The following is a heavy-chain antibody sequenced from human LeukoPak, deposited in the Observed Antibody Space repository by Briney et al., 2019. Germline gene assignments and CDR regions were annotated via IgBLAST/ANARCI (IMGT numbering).Heavy chain of an antibody. D-gene: IGHD3-10*01. CDR3: AKGPTPVWFGELLKNWFDP. J-gene: IGHJ5*02. V-gene: IGHV3-30*02. CDR2: IRYDGSDR. CDR1: EFTFSSYG. Sequence: GGSLRLSCVASEFTFSSYGMHWVRQAPGKGLEWVAYIRYDGSDRYYADSVKGRFTISRDNSKNTLYLQMNSLRAEDTAVYYCAKGPTPVWFGELLKNWFDPWGQGTLVTVSS.